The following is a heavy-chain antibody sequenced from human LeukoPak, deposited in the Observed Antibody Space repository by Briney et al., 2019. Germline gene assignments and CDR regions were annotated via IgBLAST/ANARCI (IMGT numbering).Heavy chain of an antibody. V-gene: IGHV3-48*01. CDR2: ISSSSSTI. CDR3: ARDSYGSGRRIDDH. CDR1: GFTFSSYS. D-gene: IGHD3-10*01. Sequence: GGSLRLSCAASGFTFSSYSMNWVRQAPGKGLEWVSYISSSSSTIYYADSVKGRFTISRDNAKNSLYLQMNSLRAEDTAVYYCARDSYGSGRRIDDHWGQGTLVTVSS. J-gene: IGHJ4*02.